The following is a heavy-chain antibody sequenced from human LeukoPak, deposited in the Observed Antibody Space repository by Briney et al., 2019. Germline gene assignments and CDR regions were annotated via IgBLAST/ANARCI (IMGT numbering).Heavy chain of an antibody. J-gene: IGHJ4*02. CDR3: ARDLAAAGYFDY. Sequence: SETLCLTCAVYGGSFSGYYWSWIRQPPGKGLEWIGEINHSGSTNYNPSLKSRVTISVDTSKNQFSLKLSSVTTADTAVYYCARDLAAAGYFDYWGQGILVTVSS. D-gene: IGHD6-13*01. CDR1: GGSFSGYY. CDR2: INHSGST. V-gene: IGHV4-34*01.